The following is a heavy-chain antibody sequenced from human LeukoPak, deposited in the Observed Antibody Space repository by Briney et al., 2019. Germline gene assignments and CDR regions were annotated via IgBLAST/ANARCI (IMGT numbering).Heavy chain of an antibody. CDR3: ARRELYRNFDD. CDR2: INHSGST. D-gene: IGHD2-2*01. J-gene: IGHJ4*02. CDR1: GGSFSGYY. Sequence: SETLSLTCAVYGGSFSGYYWSWIRQPPGKGLEWIGEINHSGSTNYNPSLKSRVTISVDTSKNQFSLKLSSVTAADTAVYYCARRELYRNFDDWGQGTLVTVSS. V-gene: IGHV4-34*01.